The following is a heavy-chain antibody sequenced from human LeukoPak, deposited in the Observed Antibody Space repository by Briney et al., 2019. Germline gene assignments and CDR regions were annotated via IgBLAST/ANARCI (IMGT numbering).Heavy chain of an antibody. D-gene: IGHD1-1*01. Sequence: GASVKVSCKAFGHTFGTSSISWVRQAPGQRLEWMGWISPNNGNTHYAQGVQGRVTMTTDTSRSTAYMELRSLRSDDTAVYYCTRVRNSNNWWGAFDIWGQGTMVTVSS. V-gene: IGHV1-18*01. CDR2: ISPNNGNT. CDR3: TRVRNSNNWWGAFDI. CDR1: GHTFGTSS. J-gene: IGHJ3*02.